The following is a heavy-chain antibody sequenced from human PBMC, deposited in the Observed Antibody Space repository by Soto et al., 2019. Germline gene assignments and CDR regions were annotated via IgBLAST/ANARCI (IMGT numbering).Heavy chain of an antibody. CDR3: ARVMVVAGHYYFDY. V-gene: IGHV3-72*01. Sequence: PAGSLRHSCATSGFTFSAHYLDWVRQAPGKGLEWVGRIRKRINGYTTEYNASVKGRFTISRDDSKNSLYLQMNSLKTDDTAVYYCARVMVVAGHYYFDYWGQGT. D-gene: IGHD6-19*01. CDR2: IRKRINGYTT. J-gene: IGHJ4*02. CDR1: GFTFSAHY.